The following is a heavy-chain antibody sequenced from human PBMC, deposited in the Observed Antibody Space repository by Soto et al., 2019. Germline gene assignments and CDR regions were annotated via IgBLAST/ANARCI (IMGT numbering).Heavy chain of an antibody. CDR2: IKSKTDGGTT. D-gene: IGHD3-22*01. CDR3: TTGNYYDSSGYHNYDY. V-gene: IGHV3-15*07. Sequence: EVQLVESGGGLVKPGGSLRLSCAASGFTFSNAWMNWVRQAPGKGLEWVGRIKSKTDGGTTDYAAPVKGRFTISRDDSKNTLYLQMNSLKTEDPAVYYCTTGNYYDSSGYHNYDYWGQGTLVTVSS. J-gene: IGHJ4*02. CDR1: GFTFSNAW.